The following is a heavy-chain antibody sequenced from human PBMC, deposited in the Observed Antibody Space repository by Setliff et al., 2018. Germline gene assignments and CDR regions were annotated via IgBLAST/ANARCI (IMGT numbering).Heavy chain of an antibody. CDR1: GYTFTGYY. CDR3: ARLRGIAVPGAPKYYSPGY. Sequence: ASVKVSCKASGYTFTGYYMHWVRQAPGQGLEWMGWINPNSGGTNYAQKFQGRVTMTRDTSISTAYMELSRLRSDDTAVYYCARLRGIAVPGAPKYYSPGYWGQGTLVTVSS. D-gene: IGHD6-19*01. CDR2: INPNSGGT. V-gene: IGHV1-2*02. J-gene: IGHJ4*02.